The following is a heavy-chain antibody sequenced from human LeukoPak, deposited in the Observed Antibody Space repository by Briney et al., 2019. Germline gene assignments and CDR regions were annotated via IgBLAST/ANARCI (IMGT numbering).Heavy chain of an antibody. Sequence: KSSETLSLTCTVSGGSISSSSYYWGWIRQPPGKGLEWIGSIYYSGSTYYNPSLKSRVTISVDTSKNQFSLKLSSVTAADTAVYYCARGQGPNYDFWSGYYEYYYYYMDVWGKGTTVTVSS. D-gene: IGHD3-3*01. J-gene: IGHJ6*03. V-gene: IGHV4-39*07. CDR2: IYYSGST. CDR1: GGSISSSSYY. CDR3: ARGQGPNYDFWSGYYEYYYYYMDV.